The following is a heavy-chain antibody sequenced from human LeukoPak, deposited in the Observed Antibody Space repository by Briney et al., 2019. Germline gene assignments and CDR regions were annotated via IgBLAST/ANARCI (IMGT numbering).Heavy chain of an antibody. CDR1: GFVFSNYW. CDR2: TNTDGSST. CDR3: ARGSSDVSC. V-gene: IGHV3-74*01. D-gene: IGHD2-15*01. J-gene: IGHJ4*02. Sequence: GGSLRLSCAASGFVFSNYWVHWVRQAPGKGLVWVSRTNTDGSSTNYADSVKGRFTVSRDNAKNTVYLQMNSLRVEDTAVYYCARGSSDVSCWGQGTLVTVSS.